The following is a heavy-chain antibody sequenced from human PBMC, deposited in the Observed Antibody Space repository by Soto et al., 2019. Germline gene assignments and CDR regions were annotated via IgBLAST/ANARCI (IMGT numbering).Heavy chain of an antibody. Sequence: SETLSLTCTVSGGSISSSDYYWSWIRQPPGKGLEWIGYIYYSGSTYYNPSLKSRVTISVDMSKNQFSLKLSSVTAADTAVYYCARENYDILTGYPSRVYGMDVWGQGTTVTVSS. CDR2: IYYSGST. CDR1: GGSISSSDYY. D-gene: IGHD3-9*01. V-gene: IGHV4-30-4*01. J-gene: IGHJ6*02. CDR3: ARENYDILTGYPSRVYGMDV.